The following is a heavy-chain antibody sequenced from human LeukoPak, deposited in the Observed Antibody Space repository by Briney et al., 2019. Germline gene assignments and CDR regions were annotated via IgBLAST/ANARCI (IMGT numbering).Heavy chain of an antibody. J-gene: IGHJ4*02. CDR1: GFTVSGNS. D-gene: IGHD3-22*01. V-gene: IGHV3-66*01. CDR3: VSAVYDSSGYPDY. CDR2: IYSGGST. Sequence: GGSLRLSCTVSGFTVSGNSMSWVRQAPGKGLEWVSVIYSGGSTYYADSVKGRFTISRDNSKNTLYLQMNSLRAEDTAVYYCVSAVYDSSGYPDYWGQGTLVTVSS.